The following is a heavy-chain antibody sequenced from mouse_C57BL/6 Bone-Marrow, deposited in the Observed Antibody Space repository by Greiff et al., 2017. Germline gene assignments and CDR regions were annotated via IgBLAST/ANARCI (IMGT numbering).Heavy chain of an antibody. D-gene: IGHD1-1*01. Sequence: VQLQQSGAELARPGDSVTLSCKASGYTFTSYGISWVKQRTGQGLEWIGEIYPRSGNTYYNEKFKGKATLTADKSSRTAYMELRSLTSEDAAVYICARGGILLFDYWGQGTTLTVSS. CDR1: GYTFTSYG. V-gene: IGHV1-81*01. J-gene: IGHJ2*01. CDR2: IYPRSGNT. CDR3: ARGGILLFDY.